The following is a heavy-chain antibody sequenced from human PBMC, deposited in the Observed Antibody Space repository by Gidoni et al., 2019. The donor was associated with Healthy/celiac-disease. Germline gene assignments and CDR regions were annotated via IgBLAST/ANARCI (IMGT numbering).Heavy chain of an antibody. J-gene: IGHJ2*01. CDR1: AAPFGSHA. CDR2: IIPIFGTA. V-gene: IGHV1-69*01. Sequence: QVQLVHSGAEVKKPGSSVEVSCKASAAPFGSHATSWVRQAPGQGLEWMGGIIPIFGTANDGQKVQGRVTITADESTSTAYMELSSLRSEDTAVYYCARGVAVAGTDWYFDLWGRGTLVTVSS. CDR3: ARGVAVAGTDWYFDL. D-gene: IGHD6-19*01.